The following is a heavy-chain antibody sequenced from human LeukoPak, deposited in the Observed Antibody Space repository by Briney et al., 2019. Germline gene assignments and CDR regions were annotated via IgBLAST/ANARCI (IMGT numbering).Heavy chain of an antibody. J-gene: IGHJ6*02. CDR1: GGSFDSKY. V-gene: IGHV4-4*09. Sequence: SETLSLTCSVSGGSFDSKYWSWIRQPPGKGLEWIGYIYTSGSTNFNPSLRSRVAMSIDTSKNQFSLKVYSVTAADTAVYYCASQLGVWGQGTTVTVSS. CDR3: ASQLGV. CDR2: IYTSGST.